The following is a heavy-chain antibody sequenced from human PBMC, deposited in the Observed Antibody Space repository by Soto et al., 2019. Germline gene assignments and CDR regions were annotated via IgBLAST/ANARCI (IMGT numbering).Heavy chain of an antibody. Sequence: SGPTLVNPTETLTLTCTFSGFSLTSPGMCVSWIRQPPGKALEWLALIERDDDDKYYSTSLKTRLTISKDTRKNQVVLTMANMDPADTGTYYCERPIRGPRRFNGMDVWGQGTKVTVSS. CDR2: IERDDDDK. CDR1: GFSLTSPGMC. V-gene: IGHV2-70*13. CDR3: ERPIRGPRRFNGMDV. D-gene: IGHD1-20*01. J-gene: IGHJ6*02.